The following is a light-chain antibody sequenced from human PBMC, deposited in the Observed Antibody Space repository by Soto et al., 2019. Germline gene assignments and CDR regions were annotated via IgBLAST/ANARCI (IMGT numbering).Light chain of an antibody. Sequence: DIQMTQSPSTLSASVGDRVTITCRASQSITDWLAWYQQKPGKAPKFLIYKASNLEGGVPSRFSGSGSGTEFTLTISSVQPEDFATYYCQYCDDYSWTFGQGTKVEIK. J-gene: IGKJ1*01. CDR3: QYCDDYSWT. V-gene: IGKV1-5*03. CDR1: QSITDW. CDR2: KAS.